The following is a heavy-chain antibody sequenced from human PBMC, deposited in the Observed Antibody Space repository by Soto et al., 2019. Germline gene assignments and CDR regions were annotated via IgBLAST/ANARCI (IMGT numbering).Heavy chain of an antibody. Sequence: QLQLQESGPGLVKPSETLSLTCTVSGGSISSSSYYWGWIRQPPGKGLEWIGSIYYSGSTYYNPSLKGRVTRAVDTSKTQFALKLSSVTAADTAVYYCARGMGWFDPWGQGTLVTVSS. CDR1: GGSISSSSYY. CDR3: ARGMGWFDP. D-gene: IGHD3-10*01. CDR2: IYYSGST. J-gene: IGHJ5*02. V-gene: IGHV4-39*01.